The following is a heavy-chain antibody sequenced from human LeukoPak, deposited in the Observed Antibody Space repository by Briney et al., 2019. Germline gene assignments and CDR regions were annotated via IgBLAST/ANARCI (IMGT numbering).Heavy chain of an antibody. Sequence: GSLRLSCAASGFTFSNNDMSWVRQAPGKGLEWVSAISGSGDNTNYGDSVQGRFTISRDNSKNRLYLQMNSLRVEDTAVYYCAKALYYYDSSGYYGPYYYYGMDVWGQGTTVTVSS. J-gene: IGHJ6*02. CDR3: AKALYYYDSSGYYGPYYYYGMDV. CDR1: GFTFSNND. D-gene: IGHD3-22*01. CDR2: ISGSGDNT. V-gene: IGHV3-23*01.